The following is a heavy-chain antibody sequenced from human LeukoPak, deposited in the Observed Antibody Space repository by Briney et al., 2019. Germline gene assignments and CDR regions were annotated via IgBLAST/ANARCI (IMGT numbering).Heavy chain of an antibody. CDR3: AREGTAGTSIY. V-gene: IGHV1-2*02. CDR1: GYTFTGYY. D-gene: IGHD6-13*01. Sequence: ASVKVSCKASGYTFTGYYMHWVRQAPGQGLEWMGWINPNRGGTNYAQKFQGRVTMTRDTSISTAYMELSRLRSDDTAVYYCAREGTAGTSIYWGQGTLVTVSS. J-gene: IGHJ4*02. CDR2: INPNRGGT.